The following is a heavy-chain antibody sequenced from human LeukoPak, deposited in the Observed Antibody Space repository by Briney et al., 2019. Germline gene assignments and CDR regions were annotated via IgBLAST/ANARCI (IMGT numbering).Heavy chain of an antibody. CDR1: GGSFSDFF. CDR2: ISHSGSA. J-gene: IGHJ4*02. D-gene: IGHD4-17*01. Sequence: PSETLSLTCAVYGGSFSDFFWTWIRQPPGKGLEWIGEISHSGSANYNPSLKSRVTMSVDTSKNQFSLNLSSVTAADTAVYYCARDYGDFEDYFDYWGQGTLVTVSS. CDR3: ARDYGDFEDYFDY. V-gene: IGHV4-34*01.